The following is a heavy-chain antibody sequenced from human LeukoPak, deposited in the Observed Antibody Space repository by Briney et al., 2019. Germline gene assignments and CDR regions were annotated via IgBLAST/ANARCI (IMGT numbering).Heavy chain of an antibody. J-gene: IGHJ6*02. Sequence: GRSLRLSCAASGFTFSSYAMHCVRQAPGKGLEWVAVISYDGSNKYYADSVKGRFTISRDNSKSTLYLQMNSLRAEDTAVYYCEAAAGTYHSGMDVWGQGTTVTVSS. CDR2: ISYDGSNK. D-gene: IGHD6-13*01. V-gene: IGHV3-30-3*01. CDR3: EAAAGTYHSGMDV. CDR1: GFTFSSYA.